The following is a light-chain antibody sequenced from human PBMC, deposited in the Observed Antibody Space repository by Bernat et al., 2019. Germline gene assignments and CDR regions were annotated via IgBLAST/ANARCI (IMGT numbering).Light chain of an antibody. J-gene: IGKJ5*01. V-gene: IGKV1-39*01. CDR2: ESS. CDR1: QTIANY. CDR3: QPSHMAPPIT. Sequence: DIQMTQSPSSLSASVGDRVTITCRASQTIANYLNWYQHEPGRAPKLLTYESSTLHSGVPSRFSGSGSGTEFTLAISSLKPVATYYCQPSHMAPPITFGQGKRL.